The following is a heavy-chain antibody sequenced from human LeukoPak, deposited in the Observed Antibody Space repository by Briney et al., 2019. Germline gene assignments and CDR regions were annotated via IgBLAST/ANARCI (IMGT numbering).Heavy chain of an antibody. V-gene: IGHV4-59*12. CDR3: ARVGYDILTGYQYYFDY. J-gene: IGHJ4*02. D-gene: IGHD3-9*01. CDR1: GGSISDDY. Sequence: SETLSLTCTVSGGSISDDYWSWIRQPPGEGLEWIGFIYYSGTTNYSPSLKSRVTISVDTSKNQFSLKLSSVTAADTAVYYCARVGYDILTGYQYYFDYWGQGTLVTVSS. CDR2: IYYSGTT.